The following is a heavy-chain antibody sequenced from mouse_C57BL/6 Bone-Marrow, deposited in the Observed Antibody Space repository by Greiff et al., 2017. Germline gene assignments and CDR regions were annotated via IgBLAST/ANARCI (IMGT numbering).Heavy chain of an antibody. J-gene: IGHJ2*01. V-gene: IGHV3-6*01. D-gene: IGHD1-1*01. CDR1: GYSITSGYY. CDR3: ARDSSRSKEDYFDY. Sequence: ESGPGLVKPSQSLSLTCSVTGYSITSGYYWNWIRQFPGNKLEWMGYISYDGSNNYNPSLKNRMSITRYTSKNQFFLKLNSVTTEDTATYYCARDSSRSKEDYFDYWGQGTTLTVSS. CDR2: ISYDGSN.